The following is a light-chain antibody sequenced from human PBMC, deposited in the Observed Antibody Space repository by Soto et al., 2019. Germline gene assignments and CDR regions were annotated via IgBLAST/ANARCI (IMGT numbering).Light chain of an antibody. CDR2: ENN. CDR1: SGSIAINY. J-gene: IGLJ2*01. V-gene: IGLV6-57*03. CDR3: QSFDTRNVV. Sequence: NFMLTQPHSVSESPGKTVKISCTRSSGSIAINYVQWYQQRPGSAPTLVIYENNQRPSGVPDRFSGSIDSSSNSASLTISGLKTEDEADYYCQSFDTRNVVFGGGTKLTVL.